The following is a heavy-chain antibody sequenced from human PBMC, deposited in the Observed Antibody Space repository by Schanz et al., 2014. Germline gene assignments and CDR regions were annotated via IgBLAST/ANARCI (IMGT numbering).Heavy chain of an antibody. CDR1: GFNFNNFA. J-gene: IGHJ3*02. Sequence: VHLLESGGGLVEPGGSLRLSCAASGFNFNNFAMTWVRQAPGKGLEWVIVISGSGGSTYYADSVRGRFTMSRDNSKNTVHLQMSSLRVEDTAVYYCAKGRFGELSAFDIWGQGTMVTVSS. CDR2: ISGSGGST. V-gene: IGHV3-23*01. CDR3: AKGRFGELSAFDI. D-gene: IGHD3-10*01.